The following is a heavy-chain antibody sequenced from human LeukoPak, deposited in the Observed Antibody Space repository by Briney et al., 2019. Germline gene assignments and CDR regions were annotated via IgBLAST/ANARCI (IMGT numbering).Heavy chain of an antibody. CDR3: ARAAALDY. CDR1: GFTFSSHS. V-gene: IGHV3-21*01. Sequence: GGSLRLSCAASGFTFSSHSMNWVRQAPGKGLEWVSSISSGGTYIYYADSVKGRFTISRDDAKNSVYQQMNSLRAEDTAVYYCARAAALDYWGQGTLVTVSS. D-gene: IGHD6-13*01. J-gene: IGHJ4*02. CDR2: ISSGGTYI.